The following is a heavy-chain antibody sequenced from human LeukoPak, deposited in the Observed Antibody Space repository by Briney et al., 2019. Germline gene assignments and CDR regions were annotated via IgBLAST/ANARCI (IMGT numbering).Heavy chain of an antibody. V-gene: IGHV3-23*01. D-gene: IGHD2-15*01. CDR1: GFTFSNNA. Sequence: GGSLRLSCAASGFTFSNNAMNWVRQAPGKGLEWVSGISRSGDNTYYADSVKGRFTISRDKSKNTLYLQMNSLRAEDTAVYFCAKVGYCTGSNCYNLECWGQGTLVTVSS. CDR2: ISRSGDNT. J-gene: IGHJ4*02. CDR3: AKVGYCTGSNCYNLEC.